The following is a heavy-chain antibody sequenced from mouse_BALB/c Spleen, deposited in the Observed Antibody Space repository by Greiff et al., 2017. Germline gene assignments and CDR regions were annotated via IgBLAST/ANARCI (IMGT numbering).Heavy chain of an antibody. J-gene: IGHJ4*01. Sequence: VQLQQSGPGLVAPSQSLSITCTVSGFSLTSYDISWIRQPPGKGLEWLGVIWTGGGTNYNSAFMSRLSISKDNSKSQVFLKMNSLQTDDTAIYYCVRDGSLYAMDYWGQGTSVTVSS. D-gene: IGHD2-2*01. V-gene: IGHV2-9-2*01. CDR1: GFSLTSYD. CDR2: IWTGGGT. CDR3: VRDGSLYAMDY.